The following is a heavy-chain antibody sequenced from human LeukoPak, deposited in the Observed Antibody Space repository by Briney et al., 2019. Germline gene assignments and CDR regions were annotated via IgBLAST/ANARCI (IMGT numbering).Heavy chain of an antibody. D-gene: IGHD3-10*01. V-gene: IGHV4-39*02. CDR2: IYYSGST. J-gene: IGHJ4*02. Sequence: SETLSLTCTVSGGSISSTSYYWGWIRQPPGEGLEWIGSIYYSGSTYYNPSLKSRVTISVDTSKNQFSLKLSSVTAAGTAVYYCAREFGGLPVDYWGQGTLVTVSS. CDR3: AREFGGLPVDY. CDR1: GGSISSTSYY.